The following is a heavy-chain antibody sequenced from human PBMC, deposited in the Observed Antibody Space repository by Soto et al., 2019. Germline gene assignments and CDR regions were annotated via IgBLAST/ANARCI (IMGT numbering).Heavy chain of an antibody. CDR3: AREGGSRNFRYYAMDV. Sequence: QVQLVQSGAEVKKPGSSVKVSCKASGGTFSSYAISWVRQAPGQGLEWMGGISPIFGTANYAQKFQGRVTITADESTSTAYMSLSSLRSEDTAVYYCAREGGSRNFRYYAMDVWGQGTTVTVSS. CDR1: GGTFSSYA. V-gene: IGHV1-69*12. CDR2: ISPIFGTA. D-gene: IGHD3-10*01. J-gene: IGHJ6*02.